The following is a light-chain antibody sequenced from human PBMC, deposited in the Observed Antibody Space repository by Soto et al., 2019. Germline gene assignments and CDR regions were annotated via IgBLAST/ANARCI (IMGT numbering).Light chain of an antibody. Sequence: DIQMTQSPSSLSASVGDRVTIPCRASQDIRNYLAWYQQKPGKVPKLLIYAASTLQSGVPSRFSGSGSGTDFTLTISSLQPEDVASYYCQKYNTAPWTFGQGTKVDI. CDR2: AAS. V-gene: IGKV1-27*01. CDR1: QDIRNY. CDR3: QKYNTAPWT. J-gene: IGKJ1*01.